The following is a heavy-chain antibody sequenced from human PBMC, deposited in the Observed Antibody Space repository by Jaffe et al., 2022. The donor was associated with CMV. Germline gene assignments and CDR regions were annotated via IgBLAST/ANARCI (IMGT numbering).Heavy chain of an antibody. J-gene: IGHJ3*02. D-gene: IGHD5-18*01. CDR3: ASTGDRYSYGYFGAFDI. CDR1: GGSISSSSYY. CDR2: IYYSGST. V-gene: IGHV4-39*01. Sequence: QLQLQESGPGLVKPSETLSLTCTVSGGSISSSSYYWGWIRQPPGKGLEWIGSIYYSGSTYYNPSLKSRVTISVDTSKNQFSLKLSSVTAADTAVYYCASTGDRYSYGYFGAFDIWGQGTMVTVSS.